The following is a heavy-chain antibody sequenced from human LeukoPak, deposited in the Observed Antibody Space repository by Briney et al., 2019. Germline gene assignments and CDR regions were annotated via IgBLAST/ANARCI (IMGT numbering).Heavy chain of an antibody. Sequence: EASVKVSCKVSGYTLTELSMHWVRQAPGKGLEWMGGFDPEDGETIYAQKFQGRVTMTEDTSTDTAYMELSSLRSGDTAVYYCATTDPRFYSNYVYYYGMDVWGKGTTVTVSS. D-gene: IGHD4-11*01. CDR3: ATTDPRFYSNYVYYYGMDV. CDR1: GYTLTELS. CDR2: FDPEDGET. V-gene: IGHV1-24*01. J-gene: IGHJ6*04.